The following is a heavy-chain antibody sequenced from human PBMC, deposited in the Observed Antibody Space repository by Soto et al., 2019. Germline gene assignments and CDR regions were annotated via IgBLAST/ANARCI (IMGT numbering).Heavy chain of an antibody. CDR1: GFTFSSYG. J-gene: IGHJ6*02. V-gene: IGHV3-33*01. CDR2: IWYDGSNK. D-gene: IGHD3-3*01. CDR3: ARDHSRFLAPYGMDV. Sequence: PGGSLRLSCAASGFTFSSYGMHWVRQAPGKGLEWVAVIWYDGSNKYYADSVKGRFTISRDNSKNTLYLQMNSLRAEDTAVYYCARDHSRFLAPYGMDVWGQGTTVTVSS.